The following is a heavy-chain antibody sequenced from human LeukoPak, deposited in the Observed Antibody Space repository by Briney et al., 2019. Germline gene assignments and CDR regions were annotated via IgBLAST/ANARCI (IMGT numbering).Heavy chain of an antibody. V-gene: IGHV3-53*01. D-gene: IGHD3-10*01. CDR1: GFTVSSNY. CDR3: ASTSIIRGYVHDQYY. CDR2: IHSDGIT. Sequence: GGSLRLSCAASGFTVSSNYMSWVRQAPGKGLEWVSVIHSDGITYYADSVKGRFTISRDNSINTLYLQMSNLRAEDTALYYCASTSIIRGYVHDQYYWGQGTLVTVSS. J-gene: IGHJ4*02.